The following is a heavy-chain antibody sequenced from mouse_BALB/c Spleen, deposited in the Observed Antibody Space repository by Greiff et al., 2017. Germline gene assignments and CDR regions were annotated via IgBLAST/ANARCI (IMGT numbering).Heavy chain of an antibody. CDR2: INPSNGGT. V-gene: IGHV1S81*02. J-gene: IGHJ3*01. D-gene: IGHD1-2*01. CDR3: TRWGTTATFAY. Sequence: VQLQQPGAELVKPGASVKLSCKASGYTFTSYYMYWVKQRPGQGLEWIGGINPSNGGTNFNEKFKSKATLTVDKSSSTAYMQLSSLTSEDSAVYYCTRWGTTATFAYWGQGTLVTVSA. CDR1: GYTFTSYY.